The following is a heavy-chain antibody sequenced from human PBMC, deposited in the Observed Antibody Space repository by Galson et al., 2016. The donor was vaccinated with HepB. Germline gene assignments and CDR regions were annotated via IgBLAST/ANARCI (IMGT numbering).Heavy chain of an antibody. D-gene: IGHD4-11*01. CDR2: ISTYDDNI. V-gene: IGHV1-18*01. Sequence: GWISTYDDNIQYAQKFQGRVTMTTDISTNTAYMELRSLRSDDTAVYYCARERGNYAYFDYWGQGTMVTVSS. J-gene: IGHJ4*02. CDR3: ARERGNYAYFDY.